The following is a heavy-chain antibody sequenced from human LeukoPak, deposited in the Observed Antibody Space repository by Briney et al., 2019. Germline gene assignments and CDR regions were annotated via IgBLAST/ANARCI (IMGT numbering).Heavy chain of an antibody. CDR2: IWFDGSNK. CDR1: GFTFSNYD. Sequence: GGSLTLSCAASGFTFSNYDMHWVRQAPGKGLEWVAVIWFDGSNKLYADSVKGRFTISRDNSKNTLYLQMNSLRAEDTAVYYCASSAGALIDCWGQGTLVIVAS. V-gene: IGHV3-33*01. D-gene: IGHD6-19*01. J-gene: IGHJ4*02. CDR3: ASSAGALIDC.